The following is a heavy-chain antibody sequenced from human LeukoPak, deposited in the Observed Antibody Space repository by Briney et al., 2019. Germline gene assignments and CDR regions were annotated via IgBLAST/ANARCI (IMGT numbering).Heavy chain of an antibody. J-gene: IGHJ3*02. Sequence: GASVKVSCKASRYTFTDYYIHWVRQAPGQGLEWMGWINPNSGGTDYAQKFQGRVTMTRDTSISTAYMELSRLTSDDTAVYYCARDGGGWEVAGDASDIWGPGTMVTVSS. D-gene: IGHD1-26*01. CDR1: RYTFTDYY. CDR3: ARDGGGWEVAGDASDI. V-gene: IGHV1-2*02. CDR2: INPNSGGT.